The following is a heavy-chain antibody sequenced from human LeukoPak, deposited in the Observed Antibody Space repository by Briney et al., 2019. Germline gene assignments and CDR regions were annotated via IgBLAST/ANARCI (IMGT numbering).Heavy chain of an antibody. Sequence: QSGGSLRLSCAASGFTFSSYGMHWVRQAPGKGLEWVAVISYDGSNKYYVDSVKGRFTISRDNSKNTLYLQMNSLRAEDTAVYYCAKDLTSSSSWWSRVHGGLDYWGQGTLVTVSS. D-gene: IGHD6-13*01. V-gene: IGHV3-30*18. J-gene: IGHJ4*02. CDR2: ISYDGSNK. CDR1: GFTFSSYG. CDR3: AKDLTSSSSWWSRVHGGLDY.